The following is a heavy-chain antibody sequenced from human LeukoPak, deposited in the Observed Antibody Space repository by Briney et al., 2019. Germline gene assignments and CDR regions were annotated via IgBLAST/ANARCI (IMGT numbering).Heavy chain of an antibody. CDR1: GFTVSSYY. CDR2: IYSGGST. CDR3: ARDYEVAAGTGGIDH. J-gene: IGHJ4*02. D-gene: IGHD6-13*01. Sequence: GGSLRLSCAASGFTVSSYYMSWVRQAPGKGLEWVSVIYSGGSTYYADSVKGRFTISRDNSKNTLYLQMNSLRAEDTAVYYCARDYEVAAGTGGIDHWGQGTLVTVSS. V-gene: IGHV3-53*01.